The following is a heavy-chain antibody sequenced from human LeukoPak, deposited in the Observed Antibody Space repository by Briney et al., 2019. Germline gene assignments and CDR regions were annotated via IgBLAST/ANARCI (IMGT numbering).Heavy chain of an antibody. J-gene: IGHJ3*02. Sequence: PGGSLRLSCAASGFTFSSYAMSWVRQAPGKGLEWVSAISGSGGSTYYADSVKGRFTISRDNSKNTLYLQMNSLRAEDTAVYYCAKDSHLRGYSGYALIFDAFDIWGQGTMVTVSS. CDR3: AKDSHLRGYSGYALIFDAFDI. D-gene: IGHD5-12*01. CDR1: GFTFSSYA. CDR2: ISGSGGST. V-gene: IGHV3-23*01.